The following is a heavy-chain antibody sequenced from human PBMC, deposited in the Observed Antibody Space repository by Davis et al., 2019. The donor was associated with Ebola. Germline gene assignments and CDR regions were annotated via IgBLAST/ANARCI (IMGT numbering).Heavy chain of an antibody. Sequence: MPSETLSLTCTVSGGSISSSSYYWGWIRQPPGKGLEWIGSIYYSGSTYYNPSLKSRVTISVDKSKNQFSLKLSSVTAADTAVYYCARDHVADYYFDYWGQGTLVTISS. D-gene: IGHD6-13*01. CDR3: ARDHVADYYFDY. J-gene: IGHJ4*02. V-gene: IGHV4-39*07. CDR1: GGSISSSSYY. CDR2: IYYSGST.